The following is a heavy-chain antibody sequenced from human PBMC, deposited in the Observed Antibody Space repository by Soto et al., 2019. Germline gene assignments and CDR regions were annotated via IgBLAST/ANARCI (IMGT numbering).Heavy chain of an antibody. V-gene: IGHV3-23*01. CDR1: GFTFSSYA. D-gene: IGHD2-15*01. CDR2: ISGSGGST. CDR3: AKGEGVEGVYYYYGMDV. J-gene: IGHJ6*02. Sequence: HTGGSLRLSCAASGFTFSSYAMSWVRQAPGKGLEWVSAISGSGGSTYYADSVKGRFTISRDNSKNTLYLQMNSLRAEDTAVYYCAKGEGVEGVYYYYGMDVWGQGTTVTVSS.